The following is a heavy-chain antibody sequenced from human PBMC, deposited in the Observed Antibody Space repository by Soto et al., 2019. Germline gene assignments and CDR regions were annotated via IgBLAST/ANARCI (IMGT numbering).Heavy chain of an antibody. CDR1: GFTLSDYY. CDR2: ISRSGTTI. Sequence: QVQLVESGGGLVKPGGSLRLSCAASGFTLSDYYMRWMRQAPGKGLEWLSYISRSGTTIYYATSVKGRFTISRDNAKNSLSLPMNRLPAEDTAVYYCARRLGFSGVGPSTASWFDPWGQGTLVTVSS. CDR3: ARRLGFSGVGPSTASWFDP. V-gene: IGHV3-11*01. D-gene: IGHD1-26*01. J-gene: IGHJ5*02.